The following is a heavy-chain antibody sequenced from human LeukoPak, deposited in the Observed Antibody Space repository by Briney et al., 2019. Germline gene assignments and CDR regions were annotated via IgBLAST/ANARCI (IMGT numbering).Heavy chain of an antibody. CDR3: AAGAYDILTGTYYYYYYMDV. CDR1: GYTFTGYY. CDR2: INPNSGGT. D-gene: IGHD3-9*01. Sequence: GASVKVSCKASGYTFTGYYMHWVRQAPGQGLEWMGWINPNSGGTNYAQKFQGWVTVTRDTSISTAYTELSSLRSEDTAVYYCAAGAYDILTGTYYYYYYMDVWGKGTTVTVSS. J-gene: IGHJ6*03. V-gene: IGHV1-2*04.